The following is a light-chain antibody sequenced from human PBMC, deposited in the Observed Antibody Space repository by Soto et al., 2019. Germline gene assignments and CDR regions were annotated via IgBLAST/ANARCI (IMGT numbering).Light chain of an antibody. J-gene: IGKJ4*01. CDR1: QSISSY. Sequence: DIQMTQSPSSLSASVVDRVTITCRASQSISSYLNWYQQKPGKAPKLLIYAASSLQSGVPSRFSGSGSGTDFTLTISSLQPEDFATYYCQQSYSTPLTFGRGTKVDIK. V-gene: IGKV1-39*01. CDR2: AAS. CDR3: QQSYSTPLT.